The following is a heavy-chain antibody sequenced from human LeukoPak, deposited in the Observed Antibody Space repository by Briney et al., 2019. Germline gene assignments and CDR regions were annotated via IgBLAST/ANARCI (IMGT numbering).Heavy chain of an antibody. CDR3: ARVFSSGYYYDY. D-gene: IGHD3-22*01. Sequence: ASVKVSCKAPGYTFTNYYMHWVRQAPGQGLEWMGIINPSGRSTTYVQQFQGRVTMTRDMSTSTVYMELSSLRSGDTAVYYCARVFSSGYYYDYWGQGTLVTVSS. CDR1: GYTFTNYY. J-gene: IGHJ4*02. V-gene: IGHV1-46*01. CDR2: INPSGRST.